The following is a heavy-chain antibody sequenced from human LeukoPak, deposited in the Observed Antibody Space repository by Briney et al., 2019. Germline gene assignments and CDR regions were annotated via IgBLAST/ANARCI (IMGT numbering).Heavy chain of an antibody. Sequence: GASVKVSCKASGYTFTGYYIHWVRQAPGQGLEWMGWINPNSGGTNYARKFQGRVTMTRDTSISTAYMEVSRLRSDDTAVYYCASVYSRSWYGAFDIWGQGTMVTVSS. CDR3: ASVYSRSWYGAFDI. V-gene: IGHV1-2*02. J-gene: IGHJ3*02. D-gene: IGHD6-13*01. CDR1: GYTFTGYY. CDR2: INPNSGGT.